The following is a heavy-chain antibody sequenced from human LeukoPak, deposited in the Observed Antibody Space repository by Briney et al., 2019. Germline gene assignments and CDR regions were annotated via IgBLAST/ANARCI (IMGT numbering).Heavy chain of an antibody. CDR3: ARHGGYCSSTSCFEYFQH. CDR1: GYSISSGYY. Sequence: PSETLSLTCTVSGYSISSGYYWGWIRQPPGQGLEWIGSIYHSGSTYYNPSLKSRVTISVDTSKNQLSLRLSSVTAADTAVYYCARHGGYCSSTSCFEYFQHWGQGTLVTVSS. V-gene: IGHV4-38-2*02. CDR2: IYHSGST. D-gene: IGHD2-2*01. J-gene: IGHJ1*01.